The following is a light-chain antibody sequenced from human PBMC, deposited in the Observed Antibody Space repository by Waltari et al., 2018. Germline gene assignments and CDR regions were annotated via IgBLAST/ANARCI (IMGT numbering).Light chain of an antibody. CDR3: KQYGSSRT. Sequence: EIVLTQSPGTLSLSPGERATVSCRASQSVSSNYLAWYQQKPGQPPRLLIYDVASRATGIPDRFSGSGSGTDFTLTISRLEPEDFAVYYCKQYGSSRTFGQGTKVEVK. V-gene: IGKV3-20*01. J-gene: IGKJ1*01. CDR1: QSVSSNY. CDR2: DVA.